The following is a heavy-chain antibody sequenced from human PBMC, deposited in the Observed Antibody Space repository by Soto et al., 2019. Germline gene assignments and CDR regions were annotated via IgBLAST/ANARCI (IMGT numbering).Heavy chain of an antibody. Sequence: QVQLVQSGAEVKKPGSSVKVSCKTSGVSFNNNGIGWVRQAPGHGLEWMGGVSPPFRTSNYARKFQGRILITADASTGTVNMGLSSLTSEDTATYYCARVLYYGSGSYSPYGLDVWGQGTTVTVSS. J-gene: IGHJ6*02. CDR2: VSPPFRTS. CDR3: ARVLYYGSGSYSPYGLDV. D-gene: IGHD3-10*01. V-gene: IGHV1-69*01. CDR1: GVSFNNNG.